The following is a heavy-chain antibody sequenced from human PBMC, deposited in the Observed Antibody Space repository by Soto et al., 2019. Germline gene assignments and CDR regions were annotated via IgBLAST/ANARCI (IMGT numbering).Heavy chain of an antibody. CDR3: ARARGGYCTNGVCYHYYGMDV. Sequence: GASVKVSCKASGYTFTNYDINWVRQATGQGLEWMGWMNPNSGNTGYEQRFQGRVTMTRDTSISTAYMELSSLRSEDTAVYYCARARGGYCTNGVCYHYYGMDVWGQGTTVTVSS. V-gene: IGHV1-8*01. J-gene: IGHJ6*02. CDR1: GYTFTNYD. CDR2: MNPNSGNT. D-gene: IGHD2-8*01.